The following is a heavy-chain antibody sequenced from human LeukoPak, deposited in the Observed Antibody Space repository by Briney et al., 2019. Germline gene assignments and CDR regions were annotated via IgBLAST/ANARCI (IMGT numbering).Heavy chain of an antibody. J-gene: IGHJ4*02. D-gene: IGHD3-3*01. CDR1: GYTLTKLS. Sequence: ASVKVSCKVSGYTLTKLSMHWVRQAPGKGLEWVGGFDLEDGETVYARKFQGRVTMTEDTSSDTAYMDLSSLRSEDTAVYYCATAFRNYDFWSGPGFDYWGQGTLVTVSS. CDR3: ATAFRNYDFWSGPGFDY. V-gene: IGHV1-24*01. CDR2: FDLEDGET.